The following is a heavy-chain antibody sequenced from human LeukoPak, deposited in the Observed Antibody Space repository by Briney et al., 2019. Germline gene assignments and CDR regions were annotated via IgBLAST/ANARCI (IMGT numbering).Heavy chain of an antibody. J-gene: IGHJ5*02. V-gene: IGHV3-49*03. D-gene: IGHD6-13*01. CDR3: TRVLAEAGRWFDP. CDR1: GFTFGDYA. Sequence: GGSPRLSCTASGFTFGDYAMSWFRQAPGKGLEWVGFIRSKAYGGTTEYAASVKGRFTISRDDSKGIASLQMNSLKTEDTAVYYCTRVLAEAGRWFDPWGQGTLVTVSS. CDR2: IRSKAYGGTT.